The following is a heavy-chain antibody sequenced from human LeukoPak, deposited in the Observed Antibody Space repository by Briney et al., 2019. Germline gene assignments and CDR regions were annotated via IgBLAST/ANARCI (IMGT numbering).Heavy chain of an antibody. V-gene: IGHV5-51*01. CDR3: ARRNSSGWRNSFDY. CDR1: GYSFTSYW. CDR2: IYPGDSDT. J-gene: IGHJ4*02. Sequence: GESQKISCKGSGYSFTSYWIGWVRQMPGKGLEWMGIIYPGDSDTRYSPSFQGQVTISADKSISTAYLQWSSPKASDTAMYYCARRNSSGWRNSFDYWGQGTLATVSS. D-gene: IGHD6-19*01.